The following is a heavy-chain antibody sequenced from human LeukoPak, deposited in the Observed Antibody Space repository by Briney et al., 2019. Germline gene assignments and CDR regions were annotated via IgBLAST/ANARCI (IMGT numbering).Heavy chain of an antibody. V-gene: IGHV1-18*01. D-gene: IGHD5-24*01. CDR1: GYTFINNG. J-gene: IGHJ6*04. CDR3: ARDLFYNLRPLDV. Sequence: ASVKVSCKASGYTFINNGINWVRQAPGKGLEWMGWISLYTGNTNYAQKFQGRVTMTTDTSTSTAYMELRSLRSDDTAVYYCARDLFYNLRPLDVWGKGTTVTVSS. CDR2: ISLYTGNT.